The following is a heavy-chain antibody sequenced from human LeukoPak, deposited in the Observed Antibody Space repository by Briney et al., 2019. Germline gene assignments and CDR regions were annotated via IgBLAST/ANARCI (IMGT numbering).Heavy chain of an antibody. CDR2: INPSGGST. J-gene: IGHJ4*02. CDR3: ARSSAVAGHRDY. CDR1: GYTFTSYY. Sequence: ASVKVSCKASGYTFTSYYMHWMRQAPGQGLEWMGIINPSGGSTSYAQKFQGRVTMTRDTSTSTVYMELSSLRSEDTAVYYCARSSAVAGHRDYWGQGTLVTVSS. V-gene: IGHV1-46*01. D-gene: IGHD6-19*01.